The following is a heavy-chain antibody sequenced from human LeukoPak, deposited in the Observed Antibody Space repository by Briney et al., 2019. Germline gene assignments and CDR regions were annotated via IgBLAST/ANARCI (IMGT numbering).Heavy chain of an antibody. CDR1: GFTFSSYS. Sequence: PGGSLRLSCAASGFTFSSYSMNWVRQAPGKGLEWVSSISSSSSYIYYADSVKGRFTISRDNAKNSLYPQMNSLRAEDTAVYYCARGSTGYWDISYWGQGTLVTVSS. CDR2: ISSSSSYI. D-gene: IGHD5-12*01. V-gene: IGHV3-21*01. J-gene: IGHJ4*02. CDR3: ARGSTGYWDISY.